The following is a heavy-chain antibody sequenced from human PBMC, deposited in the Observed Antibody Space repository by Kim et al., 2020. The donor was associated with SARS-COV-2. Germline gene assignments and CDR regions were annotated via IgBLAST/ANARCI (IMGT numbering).Heavy chain of an antibody. Sequence: LSLPFPFSFFSLRLYSCRWILQPPGKGLEWIGYIYYSGSTNYNPSLKSRVTISVDTSKNQFSLKLSSVTAADTAVYYCARGWDGGNPKYNWFDPWGQGTLVTVSS. D-gene: IGHD2-15*01. CDR2: IYYSGST. CDR3: ARGWDGGNPKYNWFDP. V-gene: IGHV4-59*13. CDR1: FFSLRLYS. J-gene: IGHJ5*02.